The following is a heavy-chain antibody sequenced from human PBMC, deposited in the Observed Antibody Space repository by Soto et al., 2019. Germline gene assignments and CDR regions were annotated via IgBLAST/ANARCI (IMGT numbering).Heavy chain of an antibody. V-gene: IGHV3-23*01. CDR1: GLTFSRHA. CDR3: AKNPTGFAS. Sequence: PGGSLRLSCAASGLTFSRHAMAWVRQAPGKGLEWLSSISESSSSTYYADSVKGRFTISKDNSKNMLYLQMNSLRAEDTAVYYSAKNPTGFASGGQGTLVPVSS. CDR2: ISESSSST. J-gene: IGHJ5*01.